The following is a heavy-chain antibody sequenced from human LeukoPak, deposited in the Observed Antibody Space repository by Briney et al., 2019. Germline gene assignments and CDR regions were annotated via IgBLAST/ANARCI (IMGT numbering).Heavy chain of an antibody. D-gene: IGHD3-9*01. Sequence: ASVKVSCKASVGTFSSYAISWVRQAPGQGLEWMGGIIPIFGTANYAHKFQGRVTTTADESTSTAYMELSSLRSEDTAVYYCASSYDILTGYYCFDYWGQGTLVTVSS. J-gene: IGHJ4*02. CDR1: VGTFSSYA. V-gene: IGHV1-69*13. CDR3: ASSYDILTGYYCFDY. CDR2: IIPIFGTA.